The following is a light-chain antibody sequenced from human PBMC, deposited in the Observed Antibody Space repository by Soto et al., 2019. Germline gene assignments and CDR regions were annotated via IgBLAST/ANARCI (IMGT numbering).Light chain of an antibody. CDR2: DVS. Sequence: QSVLTQPASVSGSPGQSITISCTGTSSDVGGYNYVSWYQHHPGRAPKLMIYDVSNRPSGISNRFSGSKSGNTASLTISGLQAEDEADYYCSSYTRSGPPYYVLGRGTKVTV. CDR1: SSDVGGYNY. J-gene: IGLJ1*01. CDR3: SSYTRSGPPYYV. V-gene: IGLV2-14*03.